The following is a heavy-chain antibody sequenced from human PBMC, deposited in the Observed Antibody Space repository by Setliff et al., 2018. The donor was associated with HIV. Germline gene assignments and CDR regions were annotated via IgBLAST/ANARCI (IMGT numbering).Heavy chain of an antibody. CDR2: MMPSSGNT. CDR3: ATDPGRRITFGGVIVNPDY. V-gene: IGHV1-8*02. D-gene: IGHD3-16*02. J-gene: IGHJ4*02. Sequence: GASVKVSCKASGYTFTSYDINWVRQATGQGLEWMGWMMPSSGNTGYAQKFQGRLTMTRNTSISTAYMELSSLTSEDTAVYYCATDPGRRITFGGVIVNPDYWGQGTLGTVS. CDR1: GYTFTSYD.